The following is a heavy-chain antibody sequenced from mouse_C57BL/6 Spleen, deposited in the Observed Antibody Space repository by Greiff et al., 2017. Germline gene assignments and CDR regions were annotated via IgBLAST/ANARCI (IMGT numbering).Heavy chain of an antibody. V-gene: IGHV1-69*01. D-gene: IGHD1-1*01. Sequence: VQLQQSGAELVMPGASVKLSCKASGYTFTSYWMHWVKQRPGQGLEWIGEIDPSDIYTNYNQKFKGKFTLPVAKSSSPAYMHLSSLTAEDAAVYYCARSYGKSYHCDDWGKGTTLTVSS. J-gene: IGHJ2*01. CDR1: GYTFTSYW. CDR2: IDPSDIYT. CDR3: ARSYGKSYHCDD.